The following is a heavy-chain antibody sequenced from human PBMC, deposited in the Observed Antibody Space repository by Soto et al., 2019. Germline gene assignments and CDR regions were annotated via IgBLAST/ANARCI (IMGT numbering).Heavy chain of an antibody. CDR2: IIPIFGTA. J-gene: IGHJ4*02. D-gene: IGHD3-22*01. Sequence: ASVKVSCKASGGTFSSYAISWVRQAPGQGLEWMGGIIPIFGTANYAQKFQGRVTITADESTSTAYMELSSLRSEDTAVYYCARWLAYYYDSSGPGSLDYWGQGTLVPVSS. CDR3: ARWLAYYYDSSGPGSLDY. CDR1: GGTFSSYA. V-gene: IGHV1-69*13.